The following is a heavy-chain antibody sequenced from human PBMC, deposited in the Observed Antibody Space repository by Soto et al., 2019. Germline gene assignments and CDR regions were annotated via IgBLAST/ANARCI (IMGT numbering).Heavy chain of an antibody. CDR1: GFAHSTRGVG. V-gene: IGHV2-5*02. CDR3: APRSRGYAYYFDQ. CDR2: ICWDDDK. Sequence: QITLKASGPALVKPTQTLTLTCSSSGFAHSTRGVGVGWTCHPPGKALAWLALICWDDDKWYSPSLRSRITITEDTSKNHVVLTMTNMDPVDTATYYCAPRSRGYAYYFDQWGQGNLVTVSS. J-gene: IGHJ4*02. D-gene: IGHD5-12*01.